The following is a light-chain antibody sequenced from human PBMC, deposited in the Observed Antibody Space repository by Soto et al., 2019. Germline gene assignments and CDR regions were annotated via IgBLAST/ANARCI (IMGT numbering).Light chain of an antibody. CDR1: SSDVGGYKY. CDR3: SSYTSSSTLV. Sequence: QSALTQPASVSGSPGQSITISCSGTSSDVGGYKYVSWYQQHPGKAPKLMIYEVGNRPSGVSQRFSGSKSGNTASLTIFGLQAEDEADYYCSSYTSSSTLVFGGGPQLTVL. CDR2: EVG. V-gene: IGLV2-14*01. J-gene: IGLJ7*01.